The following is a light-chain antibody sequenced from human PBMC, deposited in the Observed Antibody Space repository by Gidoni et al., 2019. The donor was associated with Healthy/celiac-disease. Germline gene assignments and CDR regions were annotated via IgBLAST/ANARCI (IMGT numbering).Light chain of an antibody. CDR1: QSVSSTY. CDR3: QQYGSSPPWT. CDR2: GAY. Sequence: EIVLTQSPGTLSLSPGERATLSCRASQSVSSTYSAWYQQKPGQAPRLLIYGAYSRATGIPDRFSASGSGTDFTLTISRLEPEDFAVYYCQQYGSSPPWTFGQGTKVEIK. J-gene: IGKJ1*01. V-gene: IGKV3-20*01.